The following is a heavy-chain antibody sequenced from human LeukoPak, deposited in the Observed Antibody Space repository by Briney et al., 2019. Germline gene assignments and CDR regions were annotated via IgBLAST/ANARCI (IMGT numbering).Heavy chain of an antibody. J-gene: IGHJ3*02. V-gene: IGHV3-7*01. CDR1: GCIFSNFG. CDR2: TNEDGSEK. CDR3: VGRSFDI. Sequence: GGSLRLSCVGSGCIFSNFGMAWVRQAPGKGLEWVDNTNEDGSEKYYVDSVKGRFTISRDNAKNSVFLQMNSLRDEDMPVYYCVGRSFDIWGQGTLVTVSS.